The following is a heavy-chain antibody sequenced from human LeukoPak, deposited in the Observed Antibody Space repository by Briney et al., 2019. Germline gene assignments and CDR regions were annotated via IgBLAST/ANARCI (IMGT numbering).Heavy chain of an antibody. D-gene: IGHD3-10*01. V-gene: IGHV6-1*01. CDR2: TYYRSKWYN. CDR1: GDXVSSNSAV. J-gene: IGHJ4*02. CDR3: ARQSGSGGYPDYFDY. Sequence: SQTLSLTCAISGDXVSSNSAVWNWIRQSPSRGLEWLGRTYYRSKWYNDYAASVKSQITINPDTSKNQFSLQLNSVTPEDTAVYYCARQSGSGGYPDYFDYWGQGTLVTVSS.